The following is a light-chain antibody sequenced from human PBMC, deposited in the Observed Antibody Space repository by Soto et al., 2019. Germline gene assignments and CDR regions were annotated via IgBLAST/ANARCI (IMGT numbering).Light chain of an antibody. CDR3: QQYNNWPRT. CDR2: GAS. V-gene: IGKV3-15*01. J-gene: IGKJ1*01. CDR1: QSVSSN. Sequence: EIVLTQSPATLSLSPGERATLSCRASQSVSSNLAWYQQKPGQAPRLLIYGASTRATAIPARFSGSGSGTEFTLTISRLQSEDFAVYYCQQYNNWPRTFGQGTKVDIK.